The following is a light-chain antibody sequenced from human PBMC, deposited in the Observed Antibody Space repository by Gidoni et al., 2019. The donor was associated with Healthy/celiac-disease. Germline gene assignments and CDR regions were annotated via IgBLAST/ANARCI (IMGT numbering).Light chain of an antibody. CDR2: DAS. V-gene: IGKV3-11*01. CDR3: QQRSNWPPIT. CDR1: PSVISY. J-gene: IGKJ5*01. Sequence: IVLTHSPATLALSPGERATLSCRASPSVISYLAWYQQKPGQAPSRLIYDASNRATGLPARFSGSGSGTDFTLTISSLEPEDFAVYYCQQRSNWPPITFGQGTRLEIK.